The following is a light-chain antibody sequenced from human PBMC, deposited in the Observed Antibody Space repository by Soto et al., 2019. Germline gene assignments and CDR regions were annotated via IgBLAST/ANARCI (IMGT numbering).Light chain of an antibody. V-gene: IGKV1-33*01. Sequence: DIQMTQSPSSLSASVGDRLTITCQASQDIRKDLNWYQQKPGQVPKLLISEASNVETGGPSAFSGSGSGTDFTLKISRVEAEDVGLYYCMQALQTPLTFGQGTRLEIK. J-gene: IGKJ5*01. CDR2: EAS. CDR3: MQALQTPLT. CDR1: QDIRKD.